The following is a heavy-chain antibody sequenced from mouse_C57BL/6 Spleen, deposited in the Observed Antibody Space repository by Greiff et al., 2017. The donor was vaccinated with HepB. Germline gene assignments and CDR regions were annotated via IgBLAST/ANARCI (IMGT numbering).Heavy chain of an antibody. CDR2: INPNSGST. Sequence: QVQLQQSGAELVKPGASVKLSCKASGYTFTSYWMHWVKQRPGQGLEWIGMINPNSGSTNYNEKFKGKATLTVDKSSSTAYMQLSSLTSEDSAVYYCARWDRDGAGFAYWGQGTLVTVSA. D-gene: IGHD3-3*01. V-gene: IGHV1-64*01. CDR1: GYTFTSYW. J-gene: IGHJ3*01. CDR3: ARWDRDGAGFAY.